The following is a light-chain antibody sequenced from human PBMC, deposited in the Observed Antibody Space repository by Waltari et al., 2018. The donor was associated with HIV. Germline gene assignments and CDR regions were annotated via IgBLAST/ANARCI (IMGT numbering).Light chain of an antibody. Sequence: QSALTQPASMSGSPGQSITISCTGTSRDVGGYNYVSWYQHHPGKAPKLMIYDVSNRPSGFSNRFSGAKSGNTASLTISGLQAEDEADYYCNSYTTSSTLHVVFGGGTKLTVL. J-gene: IGLJ2*01. V-gene: IGLV2-14*03. CDR1: SRDVGGYNY. CDR3: NSYTTSSTLHVV. CDR2: DVS.